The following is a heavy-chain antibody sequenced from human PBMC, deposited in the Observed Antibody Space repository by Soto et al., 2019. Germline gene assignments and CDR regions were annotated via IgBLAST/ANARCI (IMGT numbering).Heavy chain of an antibody. Sequence: SETLSLTCTVSGGSISSYYWSWIRQPPGKGLEWIGYIYYSGSTNYNPSLKSRVTISVDTSKNQFSLKLSSVTAADTAVYYCARVVGYCSSTSCYPSSGWYEPAFFDYWGQGTLFTVSS. CDR3: ARVVGYCSSTSCYPSSGWYEPAFFDY. CDR2: IYYSGST. J-gene: IGHJ4*02. CDR1: GGSISSYY. V-gene: IGHV4-59*01. D-gene: IGHD2-2*03.